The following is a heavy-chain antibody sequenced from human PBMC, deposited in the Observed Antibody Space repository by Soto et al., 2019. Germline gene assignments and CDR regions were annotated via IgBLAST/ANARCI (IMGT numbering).Heavy chain of an antibody. D-gene: IGHD1-26*01. CDR2: IYYSGST. Sequence: SETLSLTCSVSGGSISSGGYYWSWIRQHPGKGLEWIGYIYYSGSTYYNPSLKSRVTISVDTSKNQFSLKLSSVTAADTAVYYCARALRSITRGMDVWGQGTTVTVSS. J-gene: IGHJ6*02. CDR3: ARALRSITRGMDV. V-gene: IGHV4-31*03. CDR1: GGSISSGGYY.